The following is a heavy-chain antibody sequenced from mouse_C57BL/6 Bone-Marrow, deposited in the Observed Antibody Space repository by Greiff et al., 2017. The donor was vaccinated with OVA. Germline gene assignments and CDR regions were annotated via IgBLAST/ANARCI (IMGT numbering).Heavy chain of an antibody. J-gene: IGHJ4*01. Sequence: QVQLKESGAELMKPGASVKLSCKATGYTFTGYWIEWVKQRPGHGLEWIGEILPGSGSTNYNEKFKGKATFTADTSSNTAYMQLSSLTTEDSAIYYCATTVVATRKYYYAMDYWGQGTSVTVSS. CDR1: GYTFTGYW. V-gene: IGHV1-9*01. CDR3: ATTVVATRKYYYAMDY. D-gene: IGHD1-1*01. CDR2: ILPGSGST.